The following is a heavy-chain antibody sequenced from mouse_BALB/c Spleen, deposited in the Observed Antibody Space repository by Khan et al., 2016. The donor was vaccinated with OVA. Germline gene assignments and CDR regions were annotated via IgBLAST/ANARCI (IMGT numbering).Heavy chain of an antibody. CDR2: ISYSGRT. CDR1: GYSITSDYA. Sequence: EVQLQESGPGPVNPSQSLSLTCTVTGYSITSDYAWNWIRQFPGNKLEWMGYISYSGRTRNNPSLKSRISITRDTSKNQVFLQLNSVTTEDTATYFCARSVTITTVVATDFDYWGQGTTHTVSS. CDR3: ARSVTITTVVATDFDY. V-gene: IGHV3-2*02. D-gene: IGHD1-1*01. J-gene: IGHJ2*01.